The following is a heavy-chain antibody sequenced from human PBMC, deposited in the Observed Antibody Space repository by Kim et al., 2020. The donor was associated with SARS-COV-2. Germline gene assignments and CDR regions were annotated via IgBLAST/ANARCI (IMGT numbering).Heavy chain of an antibody. CDR3: AKDMDFWSGYVPWYFDL. CDR2: ISGSGGST. D-gene: IGHD3-3*01. CDR1: GFTFSSYA. V-gene: IGHV3-23*01. J-gene: IGHJ2*01. Sequence: GGSLRLSCAASGFTFSSYAMSWVRQAPGKGLEWVSAISGSGGSTYYADSVKGRFTISRDNSKNTLYLQMNSLRAEDTAVYYCAKDMDFWSGYVPWYFDLWGRGTLVTVSS.